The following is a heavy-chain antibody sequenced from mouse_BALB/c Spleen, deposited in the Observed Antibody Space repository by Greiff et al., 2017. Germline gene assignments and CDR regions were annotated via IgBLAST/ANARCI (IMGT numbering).Heavy chain of an antibody. J-gene: IGHJ3*01. V-gene: IGHV1S81*02. CDR2: INPSNGGT. CDR3: TRWTTEAWFAY. D-gene: IGHD1-1*01. CDR1: GYTFTSYY. Sequence: VQLQQPGAELVKPGASVKLSCKASGYTFTSYYMYWVKQRPGQGLEWIGGINPSNGGTNFNEKFKSKATLTVDKSSSTAYMQLSSLTSEDSAVYYCTRWTTEAWFAYWGQGTLVTVSA.